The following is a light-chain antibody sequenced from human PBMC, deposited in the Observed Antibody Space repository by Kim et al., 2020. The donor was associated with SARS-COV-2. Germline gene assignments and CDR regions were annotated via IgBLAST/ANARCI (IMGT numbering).Light chain of an antibody. CDR1: SSNIGRNS. V-gene: IGLV1-44*01. CDR2: NNN. J-gene: IGLJ2*01. CDR3: QSYDTSLSGSV. Sequence: GQRVTSSCSGSSSNIGRNSVSWYQQLPGTAPKLLIYNNNQRPSWVPDRFSGSKSDTSASLAITGLQAEDEADYYCQSYDTSLSGSVFGGGTQLTVL.